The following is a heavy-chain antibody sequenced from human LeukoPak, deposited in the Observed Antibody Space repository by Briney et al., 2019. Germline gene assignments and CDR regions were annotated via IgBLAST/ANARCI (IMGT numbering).Heavy chain of an antibody. CDR1: GFTFSDYY. J-gene: IGHJ6*02. D-gene: IGHD3-10*01. Sequence: GGSLRLSCAASGFTFSDYYMSWIRQAPGKGLEWVSYISSSGSTIYYADSVKGRFTISRDNAKNSLYLQMNSLRAEDTAVYYCARDQYYGSGSYYNSYCYYGMDVWGQGTTVTVSS. CDR2: ISSSGSTI. V-gene: IGHV3-11*01. CDR3: ARDQYYGSGSYYNSYCYYGMDV.